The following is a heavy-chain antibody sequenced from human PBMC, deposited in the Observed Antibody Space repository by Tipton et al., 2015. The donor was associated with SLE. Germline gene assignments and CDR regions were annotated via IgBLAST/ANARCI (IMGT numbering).Heavy chain of an antibody. CDR1: GGSISSGGYS. CDR3: MRERKYVVRFRELVAPDL. Sequence: LRLSCAVSGGSISSGGYSWSWIRQPPGKGLEWIGYIFHSGITYYNPSLESRVTMSVDTSKNQFSLKLSSVTAADTAMYYCMRERKYVVRFRELVAPDLWGQGTAITVSS. V-gene: IGHV4-30-2*01. CDR2: IFHSGIT. J-gene: IGHJ3*01. D-gene: IGHD1-26*01.